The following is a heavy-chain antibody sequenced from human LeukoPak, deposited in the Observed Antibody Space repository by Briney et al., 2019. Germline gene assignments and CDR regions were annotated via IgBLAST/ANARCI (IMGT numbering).Heavy chain of an antibody. CDR1: GFPFSAYS. V-gene: IGHV3-21*01. CDR3: AKAYYDPSGYSYYFDY. Sequence: GGSLRLSCAASGFPFSAYSMNWVRQAPGKGLEWVSSISGGSSYVYYADSVKGRFTISRDNAKNSLYLHMNSLRAEDTAVYYCAKAYYDPSGYSYYFDYWGQGTLVTVSS. CDR2: ISGGSSYV. J-gene: IGHJ4*02. D-gene: IGHD3-22*01.